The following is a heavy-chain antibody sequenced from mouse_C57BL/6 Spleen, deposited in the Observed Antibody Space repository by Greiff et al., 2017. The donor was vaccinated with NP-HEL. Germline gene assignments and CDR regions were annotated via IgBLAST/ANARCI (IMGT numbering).Heavy chain of an antibody. D-gene: IGHD2-4*01. CDR2: ISDGGSYT. J-gene: IGHJ4*01. V-gene: IGHV5-4*01. Sequence: DVKLVESGGGLVKPGGSLKLSCAASGFTFSSYAMSWVRQTPEKRLEWVATISDGGSYTYYPDNVKGRFTISRDNAKNNPYLQMGHLKSEDTAMYYCARDRGLRRAMGCWGQGTSVTVSS. CDR1: GFTFSSYA. CDR3: ARDRGLRRAMGC.